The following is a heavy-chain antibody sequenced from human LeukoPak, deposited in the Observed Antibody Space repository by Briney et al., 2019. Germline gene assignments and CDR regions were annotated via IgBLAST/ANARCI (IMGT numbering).Heavy chain of an antibody. Sequence: GGSLRLSCAASGFTFSSYAMSWVRQAPGKGLEWVSVIGASGGSTYYADSVKGRFTISRDNSKSTLYLQMNSLRTEDSAVYHCAKVLGQWTLALLFDSWGQGTLVTVSS. V-gene: IGHV3-23*01. D-gene: IGHD6-19*01. CDR3: AKVLGQWTLALLFDS. CDR1: GFTFSSYA. J-gene: IGHJ4*02. CDR2: IGASGGST.